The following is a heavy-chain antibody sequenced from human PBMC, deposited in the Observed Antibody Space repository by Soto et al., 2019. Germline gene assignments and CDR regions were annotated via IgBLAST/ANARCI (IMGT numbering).Heavy chain of an antibody. CDR3: ARDRERWGSSWYRYYYGMDV. Sequence: GASVKVSCKASGYTFTSYGISWVRQAPGQGLEWMGWISAYNGNTNYAQKLQGRVTMTTDTSTSTAYMELRSLRSDDTAVYYCARDRERWGSSWYRYYYGMDVWGQGTTVTVSS. V-gene: IGHV1-18*01. D-gene: IGHD6-13*01. J-gene: IGHJ6*02. CDR2: ISAYNGNT. CDR1: GYTFTSYG.